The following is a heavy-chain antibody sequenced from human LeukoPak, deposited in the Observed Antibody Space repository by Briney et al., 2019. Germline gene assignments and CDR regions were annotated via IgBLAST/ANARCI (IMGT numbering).Heavy chain of an antibody. V-gene: IGHV4-39*01. D-gene: IGHD2-21*02. Sequence: KSSETLSLTCTVSSXSIYSSNYYWGWIRQPPGKGLEWIGSIYYSGSTYYNSSLKSRVTISVDTSKNQFSLKLSSLTAADTAVYYCARAAYCGGDCYLFDYWGQGTLVTVFS. CDR3: ARAAYCGGDCYLFDY. CDR1: SXSIYSSNYY. CDR2: IYYSGST. J-gene: IGHJ4*02.